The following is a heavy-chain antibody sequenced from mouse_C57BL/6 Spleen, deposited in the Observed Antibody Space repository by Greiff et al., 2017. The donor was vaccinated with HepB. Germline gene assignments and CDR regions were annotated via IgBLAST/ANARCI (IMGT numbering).Heavy chain of an antibody. CDR2: ISSGGDYI. CDR1: GFTFSSYA. Sequence: EVKVEESGEGLVKPGGSLKLSCAASGFTFSSYAMSWVRQTPEKRLEWVAYISSGGDYIYYADTVKGRFTISRDNARNTLYLQMSSLKSEDTAMYYCTRDGGFYYYGSSLLYFDYWGQGTTLTVSS. CDR3: TRDGGFYYYGSSLLYFDY. D-gene: IGHD1-1*01. V-gene: IGHV5-9-1*02. J-gene: IGHJ2*01.